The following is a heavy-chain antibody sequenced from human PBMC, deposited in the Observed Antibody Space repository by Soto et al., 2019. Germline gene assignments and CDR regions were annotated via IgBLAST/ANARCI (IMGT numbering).Heavy chain of an antibody. CDR2: ISAYNGNT. J-gene: IGHJ3*02. V-gene: IGHV1-18*01. D-gene: IGHD3-10*01. CDR3: AGDGYYGSGGPVIWAFDI. CDR1: GYTFTSNG. Sequence: ASVKVSCKSSGYTFTSNGISWARQAPGQGLEWMGWISAYNGNTNYAQKLQGRVTMTTDTSTSTAYMELRSLRSDDTAVYYCAGDGYYGSGGPVIWAFDIWGQGTMVTVSS.